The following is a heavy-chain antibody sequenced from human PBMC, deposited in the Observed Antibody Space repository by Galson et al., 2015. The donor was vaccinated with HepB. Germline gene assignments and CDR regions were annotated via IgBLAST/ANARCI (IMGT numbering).Heavy chain of an antibody. CDR1: GVAFSSNA. CDR2: ISYDGNNE. J-gene: IGHJ6*03. CDR3: ARGSYGSGTYPCYMDV. D-gene: IGHD3-10*01. V-gene: IGHV3-30-3*01. Sequence: SLRLSCAASGVAFSSNAMYWVRQAPGKGLEGVALISYDGNNEFYTDSVKGRFTISRDNSKDTLYLQMNSLRVDDTAVYYCARGSYGSGTYPCYMDVWGKGTTVTVSS.